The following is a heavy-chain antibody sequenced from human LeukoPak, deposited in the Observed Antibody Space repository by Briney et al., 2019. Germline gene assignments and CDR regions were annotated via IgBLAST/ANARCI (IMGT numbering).Heavy chain of an antibody. CDR1: GYSFTTYW. D-gene: IGHD3-16*01. CDR2: IDPSDSYT. V-gene: IGHV5-10-1*01. CDR3: ARRLATVRSPFDI. J-gene: IGHJ3*02. Sequence: HGESRKIFCKGSGYSFTTYWISWVRQMPGKGLEWMGMIDPSDSYTNYSPSFQGHVTISADKSISTAYLQWSSLQASDTAMYYCARRLATVRSPFDIWGQGTMVTVSS.